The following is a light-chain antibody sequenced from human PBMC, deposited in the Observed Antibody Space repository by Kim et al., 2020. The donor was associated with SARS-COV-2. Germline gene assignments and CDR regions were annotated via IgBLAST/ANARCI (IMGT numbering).Light chain of an antibody. J-gene: IGLJ2*01. CDR1: STNSGSNT. Sequence: PGKRLTISGAGSSTNSGSNTVNWYQQLPGTAPKLLFYSNNQRPSGVPDRFSGSKSGTSASLAISGLQSEDEADYYCAAWDDSLNGLFGGGTQLTVL. CDR3: AAWDDSLNGL. CDR2: SNN. V-gene: IGLV1-44*01.